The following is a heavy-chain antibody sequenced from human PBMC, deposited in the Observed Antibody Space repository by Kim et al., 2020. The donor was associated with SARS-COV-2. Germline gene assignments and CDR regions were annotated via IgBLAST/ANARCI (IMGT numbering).Heavy chain of an antibody. CDR2: ITSSSSII. Sequence: GGSLRLSCTTSGFTFSSYSMNWVRQAPGKGLEWVSIITSSSSIIYYADSVKGRFTIFRDNAKNSLYLQMNSLRVEDTAVYYCARGIKGNWFDPWGQGTLVTVSS. CDR1: GFTFSSYS. J-gene: IGHJ5*02. CDR3: ARGIKGNWFDP. V-gene: IGHV3-48*04.